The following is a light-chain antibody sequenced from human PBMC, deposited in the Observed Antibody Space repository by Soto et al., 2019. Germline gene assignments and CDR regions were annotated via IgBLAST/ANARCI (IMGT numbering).Light chain of an antibody. CDR3: GTWDSSLSAGV. V-gene: IGLV1-51*01. Sequence: QSVLTQPPSVSAAPGQKVTISCSGSSPNIENNYVSWYQQLPGTAPKLLIYDNNKRPSGIPDRFSGSKSGTSATLGITGLQTGDEADYYCGTWDSSLSAGVFGGGTKVTVL. J-gene: IGLJ2*01. CDR1: SPNIENNY. CDR2: DNN.